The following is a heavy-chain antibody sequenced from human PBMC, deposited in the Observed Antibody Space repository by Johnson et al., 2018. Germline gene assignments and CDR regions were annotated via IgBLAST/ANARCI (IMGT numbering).Heavy chain of an antibody. CDR1: GASIRSYY. J-gene: IGHJ6*02. CDR3: ARDSIVIAGGGMDG. Sequence: QVQLQESGPGLVKPSETLSLPCTVTGASIRSYYWSWIRQPAGEGLEWIGRMYISGNTNYNPSLKNRVRMSLDTSKNRFSLNLTSVTAADTAVYYRARDSIVIAGGGMDGWGQGVTVTVS. D-gene: IGHD2/OR15-2a*01. V-gene: IGHV4-4*07. CDR2: MYISGNT.